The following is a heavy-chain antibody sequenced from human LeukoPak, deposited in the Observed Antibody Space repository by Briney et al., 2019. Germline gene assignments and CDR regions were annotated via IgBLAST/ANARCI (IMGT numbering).Heavy chain of an antibody. Sequence: TGGSLRLSCAASGFTFSNYWMHWVRQAPGKGLEWLSSISAAGDTTYYADSVKGRCTISRDNSKNTVYLQVNSLRVDDSAVYYCAKPPHYYDSTGYPRSYWYIDLWGPGTLVTVSS. V-gene: IGHV3-23*01. D-gene: IGHD3-22*01. J-gene: IGHJ2*01. CDR1: GFTFSNYW. CDR3: AKPPHYYDSTGYPRSYWYIDL. CDR2: ISAAGDTT.